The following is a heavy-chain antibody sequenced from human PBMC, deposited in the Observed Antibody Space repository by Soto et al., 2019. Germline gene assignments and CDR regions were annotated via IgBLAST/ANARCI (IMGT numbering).Heavy chain of an antibody. CDR1: VYTFTSDV. CDR3: ARGRYGDY. J-gene: IGHJ4*02. CDR2: ISAQNVNT. Sequence: QVHLVQSGAEVKKPGASVKVSCKGSVYTFTSDVITWVRQAPGQGLEWRGWISAQNVNTDYAQKLQGRVTVTRDTSPSTAYMELRSLRSKNTAVYYCARGRYGDYWGQGALVTVSS. D-gene: IGHD1-1*01. V-gene: IGHV1-18*01.